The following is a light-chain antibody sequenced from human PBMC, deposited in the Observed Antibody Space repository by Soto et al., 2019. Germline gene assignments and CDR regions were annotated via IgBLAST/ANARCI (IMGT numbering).Light chain of an antibody. Sequence: EIVLTQSPGTLSLTPGERATLSCRASQSVNSNLAWYQQKPGQAPRLLIYGASNRATGIPDRFSGSGSGTDFTLTISRLEPEDFAVYYCQQYGSSGTFGQGTKVDI. CDR2: GAS. CDR1: QSVNSN. CDR3: QQYGSSGT. J-gene: IGKJ1*01. V-gene: IGKV3-20*01.